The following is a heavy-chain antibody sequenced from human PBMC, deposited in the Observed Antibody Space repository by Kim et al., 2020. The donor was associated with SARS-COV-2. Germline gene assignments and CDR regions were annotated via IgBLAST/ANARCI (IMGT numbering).Heavy chain of an antibody. CDR1: GYTFTGYY. D-gene: IGHD3-3*01. Sequence: ASVKVSCKASGYTFTGYYMHWVRQAPGQGLEWMGRINPNSGGTNYAQKFQGRVTMTRDTSISTAYMELSRLRSDDTAVYYCARDLPPEVTIFGVVIREYYFDYWGPGTLVTVSS. V-gene: IGHV1-2*06. CDR2: INPNSGGT. CDR3: ARDLPPEVTIFGVVIREYYFDY. J-gene: IGHJ4*02.